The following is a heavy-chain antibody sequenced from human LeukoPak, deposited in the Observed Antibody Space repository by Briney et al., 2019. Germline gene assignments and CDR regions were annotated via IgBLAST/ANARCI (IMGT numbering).Heavy chain of an antibody. Sequence: ASVKVSCKASGYTFTSYSISWVRQAPGQGLEWMGWISAYNGNTNYAQKLQGRVTMTTDTSTSTAYMELRSLRSDDTAVYYCARGAVRFLGARYGMDVWGQGTTVTVSS. CDR3: ARGAVRFLGARYGMDV. V-gene: IGHV1-18*01. CDR2: ISAYNGNT. D-gene: IGHD3-3*01. CDR1: GYTFTSYS. J-gene: IGHJ6*02.